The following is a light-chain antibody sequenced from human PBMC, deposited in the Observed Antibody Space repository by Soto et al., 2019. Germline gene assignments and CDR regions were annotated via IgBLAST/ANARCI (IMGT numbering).Light chain of an antibody. J-gene: IGKJ2*03. CDR3: QQYNAFPYS. CDR1: QTIFSW. Sequence: FQMAQSPSTLSASVGDRVNITCRASQTIFSWLAWYQQKPGKAPNLLIYKASSLESGVPSRYSGSGSGTEFTLTISGLQPDDFATYYCQQYNAFPYSFGQGTKLEL. CDR2: KAS. V-gene: IGKV1-5*03.